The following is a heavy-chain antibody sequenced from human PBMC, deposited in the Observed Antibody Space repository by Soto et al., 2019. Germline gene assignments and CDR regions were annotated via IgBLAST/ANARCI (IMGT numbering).Heavy chain of an antibody. CDR3: ARDRDVRASMEVYWFGP. CDR2: IIPIFGKS. Sequence: QVQLVQSGAEVKKPGSSVKVACKASGGTFSTYGISWVRQAPGQGLEWMGGIIPIFGKSSYAQKFQDRVTITADESTSTAYMELSSLRSEDTAVYYCARDRDVRASMEVYWFGPWGQGALVSVSS. V-gene: IGHV1-69*01. J-gene: IGHJ5*02. CDR1: GGTFSTYG. D-gene: IGHD1-26*01.